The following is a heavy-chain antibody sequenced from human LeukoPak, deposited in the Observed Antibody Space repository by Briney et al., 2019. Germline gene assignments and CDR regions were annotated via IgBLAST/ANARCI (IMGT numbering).Heavy chain of an antibody. D-gene: IGHD1-26*01. CDR1: GGSISSSSYY. J-gene: IGHJ6*02. CDR2: IYYSGST. V-gene: IGHV4-39*07. CDR3: AREPHPRSGSYPIYYYYYGMDV. Sequence: PSETLSLTCTVSGGSISSSSYYWGWIRQPPGKGLEWIGSIYYSGSTYYNPSLKSRVTISVDTSKNQFSLKLSSVTAADTAVYYCAREPHPRSGSYPIYYYYYGMDVWGQGTTVTVSS.